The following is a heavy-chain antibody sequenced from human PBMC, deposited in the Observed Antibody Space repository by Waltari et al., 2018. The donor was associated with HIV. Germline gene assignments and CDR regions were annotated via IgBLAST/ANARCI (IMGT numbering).Heavy chain of an antibody. CDR1: GGSISSYY. V-gene: IGHV4-59*01. CDR2: IYYSGST. Sequence: QVQLQESGPGLVKPSETPSLTCTVSGGSISSYYWSWIRQPPGKGLEWIGYIYYSGSTNYNPSLKSRVTISVDTSKNQFSLKLSSVTAADTAVYYCARDLRAALGHNWFDPWGQGTLVTVSS. J-gene: IGHJ5*02. D-gene: IGHD6-6*01. CDR3: ARDLRAALGHNWFDP.